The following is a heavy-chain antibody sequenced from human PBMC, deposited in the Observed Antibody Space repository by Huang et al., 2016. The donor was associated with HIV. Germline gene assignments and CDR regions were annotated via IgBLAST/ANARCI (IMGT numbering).Heavy chain of an antibody. V-gene: IGHV4-61*09. CDR2: IYATGTT. CDR1: GDSITSSTNYY. CDR3: ARATYRDFEYSFDF. Sequence: QVQLQESGPGLVKPSQTLSLICSVSGDSITSSTNYYWTWVRQSAGQGLEYVGLIYATGTTYYNPSLKTRVSISLDTSKNQFSLRLTSMTAADTAVYYCARATYRDFEYSFDFWGQGILVTVSS. J-gene: IGHJ4*02. D-gene: IGHD2-21*01.